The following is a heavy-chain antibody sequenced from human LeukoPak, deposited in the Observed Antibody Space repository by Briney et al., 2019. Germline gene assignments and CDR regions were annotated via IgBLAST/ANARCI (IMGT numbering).Heavy chain of an antibody. Sequence: GGSLRLSCAASGFTFSSYAMHWVRQAPGKGLEYVSAISSNGGSTYYANSVKGRFTISRDNSKNTVSLQMSSLRAEDTAVYYCVKDLYKGDTSSWYYFDYWGQGTLVTVSS. D-gene: IGHD6-13*01. V-gene: IGHV3-64*01. CDR2: ISSNGGST. CDR1: GFTFSSYA. CDR3: VKDLYKGDTSSWYYFDY. J-gene: IGHJ4*02.